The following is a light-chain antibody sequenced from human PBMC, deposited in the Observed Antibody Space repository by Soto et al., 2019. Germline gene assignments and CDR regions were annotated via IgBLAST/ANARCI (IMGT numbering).Light chain of an antibody. Sequence: QSALTQPPSASGSPGQSVTISCTGTSSDVGGYNYVSWYQQHPGKAPKLMIYEVSKRPSGVPDRFSGSKSGTSASLAISGLQSEDEAHYYCAAWDDSLNGHWVFGGGTKLTVL. J-gene: IGLJ3*02. V-gene: IGLV2-8*01. CDR2: EVS. CDR1: SSDVGGYNY. CDR3: AAWDDSLNGHWV.